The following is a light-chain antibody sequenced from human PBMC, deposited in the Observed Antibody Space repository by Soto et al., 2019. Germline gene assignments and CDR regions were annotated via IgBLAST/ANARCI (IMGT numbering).Light chain of an antibody. CDR2: AAS. Sequence: DVQMTQSPSSLSASVGDRVTITCRASETVGNYLNWYQQKPGKAPKLLIHAASTLQSGVPARFSGSGAGTDLTLAISGLQPDDFATYYCQQTYFALHTFGQGTKLDVK. V-gene: IGKV1-39*01. CDR1: ETVGNY. CDR3: QQTYFALHT. J-gene: IGKJ2*01.